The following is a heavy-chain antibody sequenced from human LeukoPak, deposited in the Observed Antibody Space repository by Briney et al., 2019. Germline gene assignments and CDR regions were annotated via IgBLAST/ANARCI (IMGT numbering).Heavy chain of an antibody. CDR2: IIPILGIA. Sequence: VASVKVSCKASGGTFSSYAIRWVRQAPGQELEWMGRIIPILGIANYAQKFQGRVTITADKSTSTAYMELSSLRSEDTAVYYCASHDFIAAAGLAYWGQGTLVTVSS. CDR3: ASHDFIAAAGLAY. J-gene: IGHJ4*02. D-gene: IGHD6-13*01. V-gene: IGHV1-69*04. CDR1: GGTFSSYA.